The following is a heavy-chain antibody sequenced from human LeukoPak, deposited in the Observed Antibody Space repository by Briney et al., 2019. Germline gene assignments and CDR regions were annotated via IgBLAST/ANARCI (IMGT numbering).Heavy chain of an antibody. Sequence: SETLSLTCTVSGGSISTYYWSWIRQPPGKGLEWIGYIYYTGSTNYNPSLKSRVSISVDTSKNQFSLKLSSVTAADTAVYYCARHGGYHSPIDYWGQGTLVTVSS. CDR3: ARHGGYHSPIDY. J-gene: IGHJ4*02. D-gene: IGHD3-22*01. CDR2: IYYTGST. CDR1: GGSISTYY. V-gene: IGHV4-59*08.